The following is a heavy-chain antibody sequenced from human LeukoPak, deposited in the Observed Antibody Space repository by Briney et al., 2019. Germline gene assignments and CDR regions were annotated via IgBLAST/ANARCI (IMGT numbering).Heavy chain of an antibody. Sequence: SSETLSLTCTVSGGSISSYYWSWIRQHPGKGLEWIGYIYYSGSTYYNPSLKSRVTISVDTSKNQFSLKLSSVTAADTAVYYCARVAHEYCSSTSCYWFDPWGQGTLVTVSS. CDR1: GGSISSYY. CDR2: IYYSGST. CDR3: ARVAHEYCSSTSCYWFDP. V-gene: IGHV4-59*06. D-gene: IGHD2-2*01. J-gene: IGHJ5*02.